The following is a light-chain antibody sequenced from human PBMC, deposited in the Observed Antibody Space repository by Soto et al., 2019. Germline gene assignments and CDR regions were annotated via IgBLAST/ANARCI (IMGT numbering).Light chain of an antibody. V-gene: IGKV3-15*01. CDR2: GAS. CDR3: QQYSTSLT. Sequence: EILMTQSPATLSVSPGERVILSCRASQSVGSTLAWYQQKPGQAPRLLIRGASTRATGVPARFSGSGSGTEXXLTISSLQSEDFAVYYCQQYSTSLTFGGGTTLEIK. J-gene: IGKJ4*02. CDR1: QSVGST.